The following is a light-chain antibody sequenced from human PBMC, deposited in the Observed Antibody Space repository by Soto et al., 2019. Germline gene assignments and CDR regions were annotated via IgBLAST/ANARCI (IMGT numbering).Light chain of an antibody. CDR3: QQSGTSPIT. Sequence: EIVLTQSPGTLSLSPGERATLSCRASQNVDTFYLAWYQQKPGQAPRVLIYGTSNRATGIPDRFSGSGSGTVFTLTITRVEPEDFAVYYCQQSGTSPITFGQGTKLEIK. CDR1: QNVDTFY. V-gene: IGKV3-20*01. CDR2: GTS. J-gene: IGKJ2*01.